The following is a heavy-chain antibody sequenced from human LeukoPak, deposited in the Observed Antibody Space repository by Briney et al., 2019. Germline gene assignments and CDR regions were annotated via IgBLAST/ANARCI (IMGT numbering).Heavy chain of an antibody. CDR2: TYYRSKRYI. CDR1: GDSFSSYSAG. J-gene: IGHJ5*02. Sequence: SQTLSLTCDVSGDSFSSYSAGWNWITRSQSIGLEWLVRTYYRSKRYIEYAVSVESRTTINPNTSRNRFSLQLDSVAPEDTAVYYCTGGGLVRVVAHWFDTWSQGTLVTASS. D-gene: IGHD3-10*01. V-gene: IGHV6-1*01. CDR3: TGGGLVRVVAHWFDT.